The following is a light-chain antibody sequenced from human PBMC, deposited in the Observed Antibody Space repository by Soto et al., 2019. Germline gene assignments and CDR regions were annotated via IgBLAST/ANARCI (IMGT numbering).Light chain of an antibody. CDR3: HQYNNWWT. V-gene: IGKV3-15*01. CDR2: HAS. J-gene: IGKJ1*01. Sequence: IVMTQSPATLSVSPGERATLSCRASQSVSSNLAWYQQIPGQAPRLLIYHASTRATGVPARFSGSGSGTEFTLTISSLQSEDFAIYYCHQYNNWWTFGQGTKVEIK. CDR1: QSVSSN.